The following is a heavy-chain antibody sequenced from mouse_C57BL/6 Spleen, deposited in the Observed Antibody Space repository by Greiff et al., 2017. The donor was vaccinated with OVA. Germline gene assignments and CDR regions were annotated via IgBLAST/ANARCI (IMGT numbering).Heavy chain of an antibody. Sequence: QVQLKQPGAELVKPGASVKLSCKASGYTFTSYWMHWVKQRPGQGLEWIGMIHPNSGSTNYNEKFKSKATLTVDKSSSTAYMQLSSLTSEDSAVYYCAIYDGYYGGFAYWGQGTLVTVSA. CDR1: GYTFTSYW. V-gene: IGHV1-64*01. CDR2: IHPNSGST. D-gene: IGHD2-3*01. J-gene: IGHJ3*01. CDR3: AIYDGYYGGFAY.